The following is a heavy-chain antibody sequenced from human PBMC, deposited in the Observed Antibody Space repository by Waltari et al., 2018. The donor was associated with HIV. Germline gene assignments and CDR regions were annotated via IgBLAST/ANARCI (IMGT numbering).Heavy chain of an antibody. D-gene: IGHD3-22*01. Sequence: EVQLVQSGAEVKKPGESLRISCKGSGYSFTSYWISWVRQMPGNGLEWTGRIDPSDSYTNYSPSFQGHVTISADKSISTAYRQWSSLKASDTAMYYCAVLLSGVITNQAHKDLDYWGQGTLVTVSS. CDR2: IDPSDSYT. J-gene: IGHJ4*02. V-gene: IGHV5-10-1*01. CDR1: GYSFTSYW. CDR3: AVLLSGVITNQAHKDLDY.